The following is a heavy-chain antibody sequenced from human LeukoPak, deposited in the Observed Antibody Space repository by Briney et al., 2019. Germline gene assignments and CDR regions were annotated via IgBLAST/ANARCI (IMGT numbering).Heavy chain of an antibody. CDR2: ISSSGSTI. CDR1: GFTFSSYE. V-gene: IGHV3-48*03. Sequence: GSLRLSCAASGFTFSSYEMNWVRQAPGKGLEWVSYISSSGSTIYYADSVKGRFTIFRDNAKNSLYLQMNSLRAEDTAVYYCAELGITMIGGVWGKGTTVTISS. CDR3: AELGITMIGGV. J-gene: IGHJ6*04. D-gene: IGHD3-10*02.